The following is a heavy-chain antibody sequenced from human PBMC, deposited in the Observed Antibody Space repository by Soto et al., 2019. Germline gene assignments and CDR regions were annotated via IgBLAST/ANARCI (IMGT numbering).Heavy chain of an antibody. J-gene: IGHJ5*02. Sequence: GGSLRLSCAASGFTFSSYAMSWVRQAPGKGLEWVSAISGSGGSTYYADSVKGRFTISRDNSKNTLYLQMNSLRAEDTAVYYCAKDAPRRDCSSTSCYVGWFDPWGQGTLVTVSS. V-gene: IGHV3-23*01. CDR1: GFTFSSYA. CDR2: ISGSGGST. D-gene: IGHD2-2*01. CDR3: AKDAPRRDCSSTSCYVGWFDP.